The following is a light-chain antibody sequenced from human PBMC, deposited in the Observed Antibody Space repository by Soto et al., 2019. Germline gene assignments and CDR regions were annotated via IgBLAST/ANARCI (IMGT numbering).Light chain of an antibody. V-gene: IGLV2-8*01. CDR2: EVI. Sequence: QSALTQPPSASGSPGQSVTISCTGSNSDVGGSTYVSWYQQHPGKAPKLMIYEVIKRPSGVPDRFSGSRSANTASLTVSGLQPEDEADYDCISHLVGTKLKMFGGGTKLTVL. J-gene: IGLJ3*02. CDR3: ISHLVGTKLKM. CDR1: NSDVGGSTY.